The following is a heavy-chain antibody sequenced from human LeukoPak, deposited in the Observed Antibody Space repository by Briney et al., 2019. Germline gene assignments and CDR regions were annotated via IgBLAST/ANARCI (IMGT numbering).Heavy chain of an antibody. J-gene: IGHJ4*02. V-gene: IGHV1-2*02. D-gene: IGHD6-13*01. Sequence: ASVKVSCKASGYTFTGYYMHWVRQAPGQGLEWMGWINPNSGGTSYAQKFQGRVTMTRDTSISTAYMELSRLRSDDTAVYYCARGRAIAAAGARLFDYLGQGTLVTVSS. CDR1: GYTFTGYY. CDR3: ARGRAIAAAGARLFDY. CDR2: INPNSGGT.